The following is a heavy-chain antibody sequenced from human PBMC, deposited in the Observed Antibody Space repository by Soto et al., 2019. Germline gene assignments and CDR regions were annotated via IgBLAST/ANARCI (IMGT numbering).Heavy chain of an antibody. D-gene: IGHD5-18*01. J-gene: IGHJ4*02. CDR2: INHSGST. CDR3: ARGWRYSHYDY. CDR1: GGSFSGYY. V-gene: IGHV4-34*01. Sequence: QVQLQQWGAGLLKPSETLSLTCAVYGGSFSGYYWSWIRQPPGKGLEWIGEINHSGSTNYNPSLKSRVTISVDTSKDQFSLKLSSVTAADTAVYYCARGWRYSHYDYWGQGTLVTVSS.